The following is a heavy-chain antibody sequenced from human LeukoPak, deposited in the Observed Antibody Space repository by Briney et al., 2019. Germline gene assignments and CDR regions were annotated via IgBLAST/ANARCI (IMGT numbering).Heavy chain of an antibody. D-gene: IGHD1-26*01. V-gene: IGHV3-7*01. Sequence: GGSLRLSCAASGFTFNTHWMNWVRQAPGKGLEWVANINQDGSKKYYVDSVKGRFTISRDSAKNSLYLQMNSLRAEDTAMYYCARDPDQIVGANFDYWGQGTLVTVSS. CDR1: GFTFNTHW. CDR3: ARDPDQIVGANFDY. CDR2: INQDGSKK. J-gene: IGHJ4*02.